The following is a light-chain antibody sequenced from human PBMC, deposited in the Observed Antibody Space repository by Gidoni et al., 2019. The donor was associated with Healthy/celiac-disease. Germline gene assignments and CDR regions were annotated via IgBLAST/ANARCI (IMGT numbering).Light chain of an antibody. V-gene: IGLV2-14*01. CDR2: EVS. Sequence: QSALTQPASVSGSPGQSITISCTGTSSDVGAYKYVSWYQQLPGKAPKLMIYEVSNRPSGVSNRFSGSKSGNTASLTISGLQAEDEADYYCSSYTSSFFVVFGGGTKLTVL. J-gene: IGLJ2*01. CDR1: SSDVGAYKY. CDR3: SSYTSSFFVV.